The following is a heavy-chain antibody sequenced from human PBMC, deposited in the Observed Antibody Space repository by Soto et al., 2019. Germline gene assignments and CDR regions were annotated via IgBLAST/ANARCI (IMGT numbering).Heavy chain of an antibody. D-gene: IGHD3-3*01. V-gene: IGHV3-30*18. Sequence: ESGGGVVQPGRSLRLSCAASGFTFSSYGMHWVRQAPGKGLEWVAVISYDGSNKYYADSVKGRFTISRDNSKNTLYLQMNSLRAEDTAVYYCAKVPPGYYDFWSGYFDYWGQGTLVTVSS. CDR1: GFTFSSYG. J-gene: IGHJ4*02. CDR2: ISYDGSNK. CDR3: AKVPPGYYDFWSGYFDY.